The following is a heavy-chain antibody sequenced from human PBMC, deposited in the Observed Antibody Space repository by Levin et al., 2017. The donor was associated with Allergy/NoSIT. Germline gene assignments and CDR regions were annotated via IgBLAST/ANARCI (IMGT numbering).Heavy chain of an antibody. J-gene: IGHJ4*02. CDR3: ANLRYFDNTEFDY. D-gene: IGHD3-9*01. V-gene: IGHV3-30*18. CDR1: GFTFSSYG. CDR2: ISYDGSNK. Sequence: LSLTCAASGFTFSSYGMHWVRQAPGKGLEWVAVISYDGSNKYYADSVKGRFTISRDNSKNTLYLQMNSLRAEDTAVYYCANLRYFDNTEFDYWGQGTLVTVSS.